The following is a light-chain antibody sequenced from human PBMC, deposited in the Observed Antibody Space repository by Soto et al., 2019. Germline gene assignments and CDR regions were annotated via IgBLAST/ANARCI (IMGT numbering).Light chain of an antibody. CDR3: SSYTSSSTPYV. V-gene: IGLV2-14*01. CDR1: SSDVGGYNY. J-gene: IGLJ1*01. CDR2: EVN. Sequence: QSALTQPPSASGSPGQSVAISCTGTSSDVGGYNYVSWYQQHPGKAPKLMIYEVNKRPSGVSNRFSGSKSGNTASPTISGLQAEDEADYYCSSYTSSSTPYVFGTGTKVTVL.